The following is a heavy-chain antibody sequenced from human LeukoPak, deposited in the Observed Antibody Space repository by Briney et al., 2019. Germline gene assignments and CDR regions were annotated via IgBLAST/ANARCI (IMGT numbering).Heavy chain of an antibody. CDR1: GFTFSSSY. J-gene: IGHJ3*02. CDR3: ARGGQLWFSDDAFDI. D-gene: IGHD5-18*01. CDR2: ISSSGSTI. Sequence: GGSLRLSCAVSGFTFSSSYMNWVRQAPGKGLEWVSYISSSGSTIYYADSVKGRFTISRDNAKNSLYLQMNSLRAEDTAVYYCARGGQLWFSDDAFDIWGQGTMVTVSS. V-gene: IGHV3-48*03.